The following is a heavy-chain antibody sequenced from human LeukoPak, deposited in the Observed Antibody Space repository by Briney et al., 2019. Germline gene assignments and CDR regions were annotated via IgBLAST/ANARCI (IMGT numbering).Heavy chain of an antibody. V-gene: IGHV3-33*01. D-gene: IGHD6-19*01. CDR1: GFTFSNYG. J-gene: IGHJ4*02. CDR3: ARDLAAVADDEYYFDY. CDR2: IWYDGSNK. Sequence: GGSLRLSCAASGFTFSNYGMHWVRQAPGKGLEWVAVIWYDGSNKYYADSVKGRFTISRDNSKNTLYLQMNSLRAEDTAVYYCARDLAAVADDEYYFDYWGQGTLVTVSS.